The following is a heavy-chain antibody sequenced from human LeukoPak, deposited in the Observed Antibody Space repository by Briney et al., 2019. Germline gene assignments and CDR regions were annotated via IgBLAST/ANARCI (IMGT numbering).Heavy chain of an antibody. CDR3: ARGYCSSTSCYAYHFDY. CDR2: IIPIFGTA. CDR1: GYTFTSYD. Sequence: GASVKVSCKASGYTFTSYDINWVRQAPGQGLEWMGRIIPIFGTANYAQKFQGRVTITTDESTSTAYMELSSLRSEDTAVYYCARGYCSSTSCYAYHFDYWGQGTLVTVSS. J-gene: IGHJ4*02. V-gene: IGHV1-69*05. D-gene: IGHD2-2*01.